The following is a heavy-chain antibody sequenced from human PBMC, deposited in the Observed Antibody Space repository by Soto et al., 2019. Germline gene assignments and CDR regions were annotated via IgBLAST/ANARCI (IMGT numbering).Heavy chain of an antibody. V-gene: IGHV1-2*02. CDR1: GYTFTGYY. CDR2: INPNSGGT. Sequence: ASVKVSCKASGYTFTGYYMHWVRQAPGQGLEWMGWINPNSGGTNYAQKFQGRVTMTRDTSISTAYMELSRLKSDDTAVYYCARSAPIRGVIISYIDYLGQGTLVTVSS. CDR3: ARSAPIRGVIISYIDY. J-gene: IGHJ4*02. D-gene: IGHD3-10*01.